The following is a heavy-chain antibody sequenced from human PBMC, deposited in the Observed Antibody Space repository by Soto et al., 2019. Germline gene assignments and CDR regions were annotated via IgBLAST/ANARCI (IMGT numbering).Heavy chain of an antibody. CDR1: GFTFSSYG. CDR3: AKDLRDIVATILDY. Sequence: GGSLRLSCAASGFTFSSYGMHWVRQAPGKGLEWVAVISYDGSNKYYADSVKGRFTISRDNSKNTLYLQMNSLRAEDTAVYYCAKDLRDIVATILDYWGQGTLVTVSS. D-gene: IGHD5-12*01. J-gene: IGHJ4*02. V-gene: IGHV3-30*18. CDR2: ISYDGSNK.